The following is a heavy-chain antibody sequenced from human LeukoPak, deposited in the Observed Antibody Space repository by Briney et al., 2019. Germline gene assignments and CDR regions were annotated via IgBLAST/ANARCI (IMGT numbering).Heavy chain of an antibody. J-gene: IGHJ4*02. CDR2: FSGSGGST. V-gene: IGHV3-23*01. CDR3: AKSPYSSGWYYFDY. D-gene: IGHD6-19*01. CDR1: GFTFSSYA. Sequence: GGSLRLSCAASGFTFSSYAMSWVRQAPGKGLECISGFSGSGGSTYYADSVKGRFTISRDNSKNTLYLQMNSLRAEDTAVYYCAKSPYSSGWYYFDYWGQGTLVTVSS.